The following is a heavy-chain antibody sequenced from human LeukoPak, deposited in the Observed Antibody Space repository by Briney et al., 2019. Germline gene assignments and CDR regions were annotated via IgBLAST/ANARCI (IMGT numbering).Heavy chain of an antibody. CDR1: GYTFTSYG. V-gene: IGHV1-18*01. J-gene: IGHJ4*02. D-gene: IGHD6-19*01. CDR3: ARGGVSSGWYGSYFDY. Sequence: ASVKVSFKASGYTFTSYGISWVRQAPGQGLEWMGWISAYNGNTNYAQKLQGRVTMTTDTPTSTAYMELRSLRSDDTAVYYCARGGVSSGWYGSYFDYWGQGTLVTVSS. CDR2: ISAYNGNT.